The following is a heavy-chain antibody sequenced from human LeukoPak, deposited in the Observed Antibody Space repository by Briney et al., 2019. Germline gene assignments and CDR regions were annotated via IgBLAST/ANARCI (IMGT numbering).Heavy chain of an antibody. V-gene: IGHV3-23*01. CDR1: GFTFNNYW. Sequence: GGSLRLSCAVSGFTFNNYWMSWVRQAPGKGLEWVSAISGSGASTYYADSVKGRFTLSRDNSKNTLSLQMNSLRAEDTAVYYCAKVSSGYYYDSGGYAFADYWGQGTLVTVSS. D-gene: IGHD3-22*01. J-gene: IGHJ4*02. CDR3: AKVSSGYYYDSGGYAFADY. CDR2: ISGSGAST.